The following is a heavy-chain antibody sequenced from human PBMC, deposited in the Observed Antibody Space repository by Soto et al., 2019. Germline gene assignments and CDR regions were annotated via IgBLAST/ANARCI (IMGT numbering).Heavy chain of an antibody. J-gene: IGHJ4*02. CDR3: ARGPMYYYDSSGYYPLDY. D-gene: IGHD3-22*01. CDR2: IYHSGST. CDR1: GGSISSGGYS. Sequence: SETLSLTCAVSGGSISSGGYSWSWIRQPPGKGLEWIGYIYHSGSTNYNPSLKSRVTISVDTSKNQFSLKLSSVTAADTAVYYCARGPMYYYDSSGYYPLDYWGQGTLVTVSS. V-gene: IGHV4-30-2*01.